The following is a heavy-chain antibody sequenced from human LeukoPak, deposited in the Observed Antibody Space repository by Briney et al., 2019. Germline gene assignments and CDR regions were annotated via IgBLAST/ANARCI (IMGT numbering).Heavy chain of an antibody. V-gene: IGHV3-30*02. J-gene: IGHJ4*02. CDR3: AAEGNRGGFDC. Sequence: PGGSLRLSCAASGFTFSDLGMHWVRQAPGKGLEWAAFIRYDGSTRSYADSVKGRFTISRDNSKNTLYLQMSGLRVDDTALYYCAAEGNRGGFDCWGQGTLVTVSS. CDR1: GFTFSDLG. CDR2: IRYDGSTR. D-gene: IGHD1-14*01.